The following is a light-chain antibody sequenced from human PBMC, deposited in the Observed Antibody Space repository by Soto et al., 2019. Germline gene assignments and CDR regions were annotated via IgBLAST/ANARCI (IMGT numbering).Light chain of an antibody. CDR1: SSNIGAGYD. Sequence: QSVLTQPPSVSGAPGQRVTISCSGSSSNIGAGYDVHWYQQLPGTAPKLLIYGNSNRPSGVPDRCSGSKSCTSSSLAITGLQDDEDADEYYQADDSSLMGAGVFGAGTKVTVL. CDR2: GNS. V-gene: IGLV1-40*01. CDR3: QADDSSLMGAGV. J-gene: IGLJ1*01.